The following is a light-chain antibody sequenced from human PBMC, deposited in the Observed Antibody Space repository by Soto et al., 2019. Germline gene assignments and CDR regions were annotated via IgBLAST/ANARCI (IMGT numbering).Light chain of an antibody. J-gene: IGKJ2*01. CDR1: QSVSSN. Sequence: EIVMTQSPATLSVSPGERATLSCRASQSVSSNLAWYQQKPCQAPRLLIHGASTKATGIPARCSGSGSGTEFTLTISSLQSEDFAVYYCQQYNNWPYTFGQGTKLEIK. V-gene: IGKV3-15*01. CDR2: GAS. CDR3: QQYNNWPYT.